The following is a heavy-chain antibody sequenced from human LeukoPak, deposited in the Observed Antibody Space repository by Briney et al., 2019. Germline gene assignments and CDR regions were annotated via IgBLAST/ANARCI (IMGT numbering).Heavy chain of an antibody. CDR2: IYYSGST. CDR1: GGSISSSSYY. V-gene: IGHV4-39*01. D-gene: IGHD6-13*01. J-gene: IGHJ4*02. CDR3: ARHQGLGGAAAIDY. Sequence: PSETLSLTCTVSGGSISSSSYYWGWIRQPPGKGLEWIGSIYYSGSTYYNPSLKSRVTISVDTSKNQFSLKLSSVTAADTAVYYCARHQGLGGAAAIDYWGQGTLVTVSS.